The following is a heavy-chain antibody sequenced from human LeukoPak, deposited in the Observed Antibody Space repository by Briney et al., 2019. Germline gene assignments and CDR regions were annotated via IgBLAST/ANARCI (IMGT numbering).Heavy chain of an antibody. CDR2: INHSGTT. V-gene: IGHV4-34*01. CDR3: ARQNYGSAPLRY. CDR1: GGSFSGYY. Sequence: SETLSLTCAVYGGSFSGYYWSWIRQPPGKGLEWIGQINHSGTTNYNPSLKSRVTMSVDTSKNQFSLKLTSVTAADTAVYYCARQNYGSAPLRYWGQGTLVTVSS. J-gene: IGHJ4*02. D-gene: IGHD3-10*01.